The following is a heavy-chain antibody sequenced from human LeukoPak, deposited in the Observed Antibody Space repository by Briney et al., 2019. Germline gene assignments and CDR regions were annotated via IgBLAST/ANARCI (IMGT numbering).Heavy chain of an antibody. CDR2: IRSKAYGGTT. J-gene: IGHJ4*02. CDR1: GFSLGDYA. CDR3: TRDPGIMITFEESFDY. D-gene: IGHD3-16*01. V-gene: IGHV3-49*03. Sequence: GSLSLTCTASGFSLGDYALSWFCQAPGKGLEWVGFIRSKAYGGTTGYAASVKGRFTIDRDDSKSIAYLQMNSLKTEDTAVYYCTRDPGIMITFEESFDYWGEGTLGTVSS.